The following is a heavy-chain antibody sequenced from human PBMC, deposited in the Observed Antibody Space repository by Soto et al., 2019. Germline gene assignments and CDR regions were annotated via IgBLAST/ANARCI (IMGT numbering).Heavy chain of an antibody. CDR3: ARSAVAGIYDY. Sequence: PWGSLILSCAASGFTFSSYWMHWVRQAPGKGLVWVSRINSDGSNTSYADSVKGRFTISRDNAKNTLYLQMNSLRAEDTAVYYCARSAVAGIYDYWGQGTLVTVSS. CDR1: GFTFSSYW. V-gene: IGHV3-74*01. CDR2: INSDGSNT. J-gene: IGHJ4*02. D-gene: IGHD6-19*01.